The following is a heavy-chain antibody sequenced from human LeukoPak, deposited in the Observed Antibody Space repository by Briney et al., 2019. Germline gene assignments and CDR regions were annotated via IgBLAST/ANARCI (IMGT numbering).Heavy chain of an antibody. J-gene: IGHJ4*02. D-gene: IGHD3-22*01. V-gene: IGHV3-30*18. CDR3: AKGPKDDSPN. Sequence: GGSLRLSCAASGFTFSHYGMHWVRQATGKGLEWVAVISLDGSYQVYGDSVKGRFTIARDNFKNTLNLQMNSLTPEDTAVYYCAKGPKDDSPNWGQGTLVTVSS. CDR2: ISLDGSYQ. CDR1: GFTFSHYG.